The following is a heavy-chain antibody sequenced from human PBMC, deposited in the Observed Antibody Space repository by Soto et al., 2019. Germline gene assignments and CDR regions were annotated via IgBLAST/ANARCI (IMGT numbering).Heavy chain of an antibody. V-gene: IGHV3-30-3*01. CDR1: GFTFSSYA. J-gene: IGHJ3*02. CDR3: ARDKYYYGSAVDAFDI. Sequence: QVQLVESGGGVVQPGRSLRLSCAASGFTFSSYAMHWVRQAPGKGLEWVAVISYDGSNKYYADSVKGRFTISRDNSKNTLYLQMNSLRAEDTAVYYCARDKYYYGSAVDAFDIWGQGTMVTVSS. CDR2: ISYDGSNK. D-gene: IGHD3-10*01.